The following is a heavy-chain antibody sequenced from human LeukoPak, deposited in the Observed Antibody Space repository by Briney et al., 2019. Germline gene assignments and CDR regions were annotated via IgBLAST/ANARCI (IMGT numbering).Heavy chain of an antibody. CDR2: ISSSSSYI. D-gene: IGHD3-9*01. J-gene: IGHJ6*03. CDR1: GFTFSDYY. V-gene: IGHV3-11*06. CDR3: ARGVHYDILAGYYWDDYYYYMDV. Sequence: GGSLRLSCVASGFTFSDYYMGWIRQAPGKGLEWVSSISSSSSYIYYADSVKGRFTISRDNAKNSLYLQMNSLRAEDTAVYYCARGVHYDILAGYYWDDYYYYMDVWGKGTTVTISS.